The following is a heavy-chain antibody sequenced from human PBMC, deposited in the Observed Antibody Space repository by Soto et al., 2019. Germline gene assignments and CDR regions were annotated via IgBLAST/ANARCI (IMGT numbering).Heavy chain of an antibody. D-gene: IGHD3-22*01. Sequence: GGSLRLSCAASGFTFSSYWMSWVRQAPGKGLEWVANIKQDGSEKYYVDSVKGRFTISRDNAKNSLYLQMNSLRAEDTAVYYCAREANLYYYDSSGYLLSGPFDYWGQGTLVTVSS. CDR1: GFTFSSYW. CDR3: AREANLYYYDSSGYLLSGPFDY. V-gene: IGHV3-7*01. J-gene: IGHJ4*02. CDR2: IKQDGSEK.